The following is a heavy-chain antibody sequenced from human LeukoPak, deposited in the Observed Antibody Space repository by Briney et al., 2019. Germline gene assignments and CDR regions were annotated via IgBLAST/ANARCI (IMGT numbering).Heavy chain of an antibody. CDR1: GGSISSYY. J-gene: IGHJ3*02. Sequence: TSETLSLTCTVSGGSISSYYWSWIRQPPGKGLEWIGEIYHSGSTNYNPSLKSRVTISVDKSKNQFSLKLSSVTAADTAVYYCAVGGVYLRGGAEAFDIWGQGTMVTVSS. CDR2: IYHSGST. D-gene: IGHD3-10*01. CDR3: AVGGVYLRGGAEAFDI. V-gene: IGHV4-59*12.